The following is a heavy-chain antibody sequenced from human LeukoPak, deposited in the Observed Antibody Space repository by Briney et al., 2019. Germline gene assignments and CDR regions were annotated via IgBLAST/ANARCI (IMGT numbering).Heavy chain of an antibody. J-gene: IGHJ4*02. CDR1: GFIFSSYG. V-gene: IGHV3-30*02. CDR2: IRFDGSNT. D-gene: IGHD5-18*01. CDR3: AQGHSHTAMYF. Sequence: PGGSLRLSCAASGFIFSSYGMHWVRQAPGKGLEWVTFIRFDGSNTYYSDSVKGRFTISRDNSKNTLYLQMNSLRAEDTAVYSRAQGHSHTAMYFWGQGTLVTVSS.